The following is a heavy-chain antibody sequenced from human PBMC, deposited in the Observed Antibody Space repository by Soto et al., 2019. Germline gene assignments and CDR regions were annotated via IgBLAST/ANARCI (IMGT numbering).Heavy chain of an antibody. V-gene: IGHV1-69*01. D-gene: IGHD4-4*01. J-gene: IGHJ6*02. CDR3: ARDPSLQYPYYYYGMDV. CDR2: IIPIFGTA. CDR1: GGTFSSYA. Sequence: QVQLVQSGAEVRKPGSSVKVSCKASGGTFSSYAISWVRQAPGQGLEWMGGIIPIFGTANYAQKFQGRVTITADESMSTAYMELSSLRSEDTAVYYCARDPSLQYPYYYYGMDVWGQGTTVTVSS.